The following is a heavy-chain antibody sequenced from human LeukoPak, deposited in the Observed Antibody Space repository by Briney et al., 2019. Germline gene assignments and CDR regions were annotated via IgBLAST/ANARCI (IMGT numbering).Heavy chain of an antibody. CDR2: ISAYNGNT. J-gene: IGHJ4*02. D-gene: IGHD6-13*01. Sequence: GASVKVSCKTSGNIFTSYGISRVRQAPGQGLEWMGWISAYNGNTHYAQRVQGRVTMTTDTSTSTVYMELRSLRSDDTAVYYCARIAAAGTGNYFDYWGQGTLVTVSS. CDR3: ARIAAAGTGNYFDY. V-gene: IGHV1-18*01. CDR1: GNIFTSYG.